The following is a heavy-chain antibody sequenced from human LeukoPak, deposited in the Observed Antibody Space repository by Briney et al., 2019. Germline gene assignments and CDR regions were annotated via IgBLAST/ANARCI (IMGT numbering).Heavy chain of an antibody. CDR2: ISGRDGST. J-gene: IGHJ4*02. CDR3: AKDGGQGADY. D-gene: IGHD3-16*01. V-gene: IGHV3-23*01. Sequence: GGSLRLSCAASGFSFSSYAMSWVRQAPGKGLEWVSGISGRDGSTYYADSVKGRFTISRDISKNALYLQMNSLRAEDMAVYYCAKDGGQGADYWGQGTLVTVSS. CDR1: GFSFSSYA.